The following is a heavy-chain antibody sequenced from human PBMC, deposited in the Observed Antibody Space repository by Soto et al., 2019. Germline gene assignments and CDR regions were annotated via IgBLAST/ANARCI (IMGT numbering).Heavy chain of an antibody. J-gene: IGHJ3*02. Sequence: QLQLQESGPGLVKPSETLSLTCTVSGGSISSSSYYWGWIRQPPGKGLEWIGSIYYSGSTYYNPSLKSRVTISVDTSKNQFSLKLSSVTAADTAVYYCALTSSSSAFDSWGQGTMVTVSS. CDR1: GGSISSSSYY. CDR2: IYYSGST. V-gene: IGHV4-39*01. CDR3: ALTSSSSAFDS. D-gene: IGHD6-6*01.